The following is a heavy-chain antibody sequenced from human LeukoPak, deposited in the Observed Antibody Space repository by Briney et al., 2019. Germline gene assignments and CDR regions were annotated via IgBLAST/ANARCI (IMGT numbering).Heavy chain of an antibody. J-gene: IGHJ4*02. CDR1: GYTFTSYG. V-gene: IGHV1-18*01. D-gene: IGHD3-10*01. CDR2: ISAYNGNT. CDR3: ARKLDYGSGSKGGDY. Sequence: ASVKVSCKASGYTFTSYGISWVRQAPGQGLEWMGWISAYNGNTNYAQKLQGRVTMTTDTSTSTAYMELRSLRSDDTAVYYCARKLDYGSGSKGGDYWGQGTLVTVSS.